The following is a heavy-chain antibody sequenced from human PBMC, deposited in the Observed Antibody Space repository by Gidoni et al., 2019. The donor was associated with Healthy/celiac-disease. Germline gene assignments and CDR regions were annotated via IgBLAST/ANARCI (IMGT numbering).Heavy chain of an antibody. J-gene: IGHJ4*02. V-gene: IGHV4-59*01. D-gene: IGHD3-22*01. CDR1: GGSISSYY. CDR2: IYYSGST. CDR3: AREGSFYYYDSSGYYLSHTPDRGFYFDY. Sequence: QVQLQESGPGLVKPSETLSLTCTVSGGSISSYYWSWIRQPPGKGLEWIGYIYYSGSTNYNPSLKSRVTISVDTSKNQFSLKLSSVTAADTAVYYCAREGSFYYYDSSGYYLSHTPDRGFYFDYWGQGTLVTVSS.